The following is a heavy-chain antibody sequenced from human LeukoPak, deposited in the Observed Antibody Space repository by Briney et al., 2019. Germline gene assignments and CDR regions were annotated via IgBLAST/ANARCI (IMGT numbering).Heavy chain of an antibody. CDR3: ARGPGANTKFDY. CDR1: GSSFRDYY. D-gene: IGHD3-10*01. CDR2: IDYSGDT. Sequence: SETLSLICAVYGSSFRDYYWTWIRQLPGKGLQWIGEIDYSGDTRHIPSLKSRATISVDTSKNQFSLKLSSVTAADTAVYYCARGPGANTKFDYWGQGTLVTVSS. V-gene: IGHV4-34*04. J-gene: IGHJ4*02.